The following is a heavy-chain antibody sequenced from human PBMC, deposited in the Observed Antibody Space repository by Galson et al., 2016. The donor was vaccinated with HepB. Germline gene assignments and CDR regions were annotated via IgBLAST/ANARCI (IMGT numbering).Heavy chain of an antibody. V-gene: IGHV4-31*03. CDR2: INYSGST. D-gene: IGHD5-18*01. CDR3: ARAHYTSTALYYFDF. J-gene: IGHJ4*02. CDR1: GDSVTSGGYY. Sequence: TLSLTCTVSGDSVTSGGYYWGWLRHHPEKGLEWIGLINYSGSTYYNPSLKSRLSMSVDTSKNQFSLNVTSGTAADTAVYYCARAHYTSTALYYFDFWGQGTLVTVSS.